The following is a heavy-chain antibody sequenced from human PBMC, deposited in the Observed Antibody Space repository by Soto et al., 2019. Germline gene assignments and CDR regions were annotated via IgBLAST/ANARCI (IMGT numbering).Heavy chain of an antibody. J-gene: IGHJ5*02. Sequence: SETLSLTWGVQGGVFSGFFLSWIRQPPGKGLEWIGEIHHSGITHYTPSLKSRVTMSADTPNKQFSLSLTSGSAADTSVYYCARSTPRCSAHTCYHHFDTWGQGALVTVSS. CDR2: IHHSGIT. CDR1: GGVFSGFF. D-gene: IGHD3-9*01. V-gene: IGHV4-34*01. CDR3: ARSTPRCSAHTCYHHFDT.